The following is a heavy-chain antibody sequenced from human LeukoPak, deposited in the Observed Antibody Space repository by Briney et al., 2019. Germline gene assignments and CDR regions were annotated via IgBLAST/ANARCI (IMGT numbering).Heavy chain of an antibody. J-gene: IGHJ4*02. CDR3: ATLWFGEQLDY. CDR1: GYTFTSYD. V-gene: IGHV1-8*01. D-gene: IGHD3-10*01. Sequence: ASVTVSCTASGYTFTSYDMNWVRQAPGQGLEWMGWMNPNSGNTGYAQKFQGRVTMTRNTSISTAYMELSSLRSEDTAVYYCATLWFGEQLDYWGQGTLVTVSS. CDR2: MNPNSGNT.